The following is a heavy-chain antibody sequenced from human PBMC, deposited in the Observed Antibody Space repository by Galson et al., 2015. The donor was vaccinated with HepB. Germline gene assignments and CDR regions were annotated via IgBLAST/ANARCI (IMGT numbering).Heavy chain of an antibody. J-gene: IGHJ4*02. CDR1: GYTFTSYY. Sequence: SVKVSCKASGYTFTSYYMHWVRQAPGQGLEWMGIINPSGGSTSYAQKFQGRVTMTRDTSTSTVYMELSSLRSEDTAVYYCAGGSITMVRGVSPFDYWGQGTLVTVSS. CDR2: INPSGGST. CDR3: AGGSITMVRGVSPFDY. D-gene: IGHD3-10*01. V-gene: IGHV1-46*03.